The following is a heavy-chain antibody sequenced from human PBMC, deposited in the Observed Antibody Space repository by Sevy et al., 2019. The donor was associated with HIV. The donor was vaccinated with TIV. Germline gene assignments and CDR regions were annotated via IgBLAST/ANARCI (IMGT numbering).Heavy chain of an antibody. CDR1: GLTFSSHT. CDR3: ARADYGDYSGEFDY. Sequence: GGSLRLSCAASGLTFSSHTMHWVRQAPGKGLEWVAVISYDGSKKYYGDSVKGRFTISRDNSKNTMYLQMNSRRADETAVYYCARADYGDYSGEFDYWGQGTLVTVSS. CDR2: ISYDGSKK. D-gene: IGHD4-17*01. V-gene: IGHV3-30-3*01. J-gene: IGHJ4*02.